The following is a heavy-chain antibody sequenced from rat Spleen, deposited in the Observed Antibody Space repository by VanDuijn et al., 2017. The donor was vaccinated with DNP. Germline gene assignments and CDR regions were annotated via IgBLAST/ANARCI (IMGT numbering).Heavy chain of an antibody. CDR2: ISSGGRT. CDR1: GFSLTSYN. V-gene: IGHV2-6*01. Sequence: QVQLKESGPSLVQPSQTLSLTCTVAGFSLTSYNVHWVRQPPGKGLEWIAAISSGGRTYSNSVLKSRLSISRDTSKSQVFLQMDSLQTEETAIYFCTRAPYGSWALDAWGQGTSVTVSS. J-gene: IGHJ4*01. D-gene: IGHD1-3*01. CDR3: TRAPYGSWALDA.